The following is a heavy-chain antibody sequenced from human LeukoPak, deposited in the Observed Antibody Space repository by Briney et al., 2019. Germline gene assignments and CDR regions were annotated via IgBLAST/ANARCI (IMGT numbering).Heavy chain of an antibody. CDR3: ARARWFGEFSFVY. CDR1: GFTFSSYG. D-gene: IGHD3-10*01. V-gene: IGHV3-48*04. Sequence: PGGSLRLSCAASGFTFSSYGMNWGRQAPGKGGEGVSYISSSGSNIYYADSVKGRFTISRDNAKNSLYLQMNSLRAEDTAVYYCARARWFGEFSFVYWGQGTLVTVSS. J-gene: IGHJ4*02. CDR2: ISSSGSNI.